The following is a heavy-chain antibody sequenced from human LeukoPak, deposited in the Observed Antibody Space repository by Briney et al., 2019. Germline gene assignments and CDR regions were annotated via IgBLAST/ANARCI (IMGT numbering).Heavy chain of an antibody. CDR3: ARACSGGSCYSPKGFDY. CDR1: GGSISSYY. CDR2: IYYGGST. D-gene: IGHD2-15*01. J-gene: IGHJ4*02. V-gene: IGHV4-59*01. Sequence: SETLSLTCTVSGGSISSYYWSWIRQPPGKGLEWIGYIYYGGSTNYNPSLKSRVTISVDTSKNQFSLKLSSVTAADTAVYYRARACSGGSCYSPKGFDYWGQGTLVTVSS.